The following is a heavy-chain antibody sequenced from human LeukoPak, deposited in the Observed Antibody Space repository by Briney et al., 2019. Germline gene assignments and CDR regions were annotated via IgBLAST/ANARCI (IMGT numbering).Heavy chain of an antibody. CDR1: GGSISDYY. V-gene: IGHV4-59*08. Sequence: SETLSLTCTVSGGSISDYYWSWIRQPPARGLEWIGYIYYSGTTKYNPSLKSRVTLSVDTSKNQFSLNLSSVTAADTAVYYCARTSYYYDTSGYNWYFALWGRGTLVTVSS. CDR2: IYYSGTT. CDR3: ARTSYYYDTSGYNWYFAL. J-gene: IGHJ2*01. D-gene: IGHD3-22*01.